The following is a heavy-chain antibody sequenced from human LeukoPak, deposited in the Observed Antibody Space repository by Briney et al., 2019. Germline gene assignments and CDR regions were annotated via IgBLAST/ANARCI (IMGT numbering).Heavy chain of an antibody. CDR3: ARDPAEWELLLDY. Sequence: GGSLRLSCAASGFTFSSYWMGWVRQAPGKRLEWVANMNIDGSEKYYADSVKGRFTISRDNARNSVYLQMSSLRVEDTAVYYCARDPAEWELLLDYWGQGTLVTVSS. J-gene: IGHJ4*02. CDR1: GFTFSSYW. D-gene: IGHD1-26*01. V-gene: IGHV3-7*01. CDR2: MNIDGSEK.